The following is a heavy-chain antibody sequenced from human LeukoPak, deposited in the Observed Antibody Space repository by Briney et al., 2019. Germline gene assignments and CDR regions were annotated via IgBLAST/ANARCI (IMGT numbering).Heavy chain of an antibody. CDR1: GFTFSSYG. CDR3: ARRSSGYYDY. J-gene: IGHJ4*02. CDR2: ISVSSSSI. V-gene: IGHV3-48*02. D-gene: IGHD3-22*01. Sequence: GGSLRLSCAASGFTFSSYGMHWVRQAPGKGLEWVSYISVSSSSIYYADSVKGRFTISRDNAKNSLYLQMNSLRDEDTAVYYCARRSSGYYDYWGQGTLVTVPS.